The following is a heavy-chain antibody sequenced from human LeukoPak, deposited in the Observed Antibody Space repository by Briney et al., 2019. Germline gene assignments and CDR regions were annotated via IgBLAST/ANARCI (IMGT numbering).Heavy chain of an antibody. D-gene: IGHD3-3*01. Sequence: WASVKVSCKASGYTFTGYYMHWVRQAPGQGLEWMGWFNPNSGGTNYAQKFQGRVTMTRDTSISTAYMELSRLRSDDTAVYYCARGSDDFWSGYSPSYWGQGTLVTVSS. CDR1: GYTFTGYY. CDR3: ARGSDDFWSGYSPSY. CDR2: FNPNSGGT. V-gene: IGHV1-2*02. J-gene: IGHJ4*02.